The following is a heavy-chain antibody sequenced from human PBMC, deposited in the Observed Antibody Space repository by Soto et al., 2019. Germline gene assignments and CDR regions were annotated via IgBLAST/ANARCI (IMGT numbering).Heavy chain of an antibody. V-gene: IGHV3-23*01. J-gene: IGHJ4*02. D-gene: IGHD2-8*01. CDR3: VKDFRCAD. Sequence: VGSLRLSCVSSVFTFMSNAMSCVRQAPGKWLEWVSAISGDGADTYYADSVRGRFTISRDNSKNTLSLQMNSLRDEDTALYYCVKDFRCADWGQGTRVNVSS. CDR2: ISGDGADT. CDR1: VFTFMSNA.